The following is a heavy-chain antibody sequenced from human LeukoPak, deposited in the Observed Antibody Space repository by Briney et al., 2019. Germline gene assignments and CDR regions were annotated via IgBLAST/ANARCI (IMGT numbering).Heavy chain of an antibody. Sequence: PGGSLRLSCAASGFTFSSSAMSWVRQAPGKGLEWVSAISNNGGYTYYADSVQGRFTISRDNSKSTLCLQMNSLRAEDTAVYYCARDKGGYDTSGSLFIFGGQGTLVTVSS. D-gene: IGHD3-22*01. CDR3: ARDKGGYDTSGSLFIF. J-gene: IGHJ4*02. CDR2: ISNNGGYT. CDR1: GFTFSSSA. V-gene: IGHV3-23*01.